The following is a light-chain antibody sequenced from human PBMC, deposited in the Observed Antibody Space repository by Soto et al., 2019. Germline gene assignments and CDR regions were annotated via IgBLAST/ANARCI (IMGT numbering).Light chain of an antibody. Sequence: NFMLTQPHSVSESPGKTVTISCTRSSGSIASNYVQWYQQRPGSAPTTVIYEDNQRPSGVPDRFSGSIDSSSNSASLTISGLKTEDEADDYCQSYDSSNHCVFGGGTKLTVL. CDR1: SGSIASNY. J-gene: IGLJ3*02. V-gene: IGLV6-57*04. CDR2: EDN. CDR3: QSYDSSNHCV.